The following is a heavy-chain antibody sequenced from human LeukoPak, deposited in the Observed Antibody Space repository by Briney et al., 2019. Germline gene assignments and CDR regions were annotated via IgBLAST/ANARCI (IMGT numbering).Heavy chain of an antibody. V-gene: IGHV4-39*07. CDR3: ARTTLLSFDWSPDAFDI. D-gene: IGHD3-9*01. J-gene: IGHJ3*02. CDR1: GGSVGSSPYY. CDR2: VSYSGRP. Sequence: PSETLSLTCTVSGGSVGSSPYYWARVRQPPGRELDWIGSVSYSGRPSYTPSLESRVTISVDTSKNQFFLKFNSVTAADTAVYYCARTTLLSFDWSPDAFDIWGQGTMVTVSS.